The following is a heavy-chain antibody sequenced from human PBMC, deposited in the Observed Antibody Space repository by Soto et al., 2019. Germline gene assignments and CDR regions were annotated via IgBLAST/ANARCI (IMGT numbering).Heavy chain of an antibody. V-gene: IGHV1-2*02. CDR2: INPNSGGT. CDR3: ARGGRYYDSSGTRIDY. CDR1: GYTFTGYY. J-gene: IGHJ4*02. D-gene: IGHD3-22*01. Sequence: ASVKVSCKASGYTFTGYYIHWVRQAPGQGLEWMGWINPNSGGTNYAQKFQGRVTMTRDTSISTAYMELSRLRSDDTAVYYCARGGRYYDSSGTRIDYWGQGTLVTVSS.